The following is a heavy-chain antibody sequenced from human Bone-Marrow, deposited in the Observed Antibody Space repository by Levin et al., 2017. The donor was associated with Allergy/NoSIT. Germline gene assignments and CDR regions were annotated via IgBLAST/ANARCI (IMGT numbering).Heavy chain of an antibody. Sequence: GGSLRLSCVVSRVTITDYSMTWIRQTPGKGLEWVSQISSSGSTIYYADSVKGRFTVSRDNAKNSLFLQMNSLRAEDTAVYYCARDDPYSRSYTTGYRGQGTLVTVSS. J-gene: IGHJ4*02. V-gene: IGHV3-11*01. CDR3: ARDDPYSRSYTTGY. CDR2: ISSSGSTI. D-gene: IGHD1-26*01. CDR1: RVTITDYS.